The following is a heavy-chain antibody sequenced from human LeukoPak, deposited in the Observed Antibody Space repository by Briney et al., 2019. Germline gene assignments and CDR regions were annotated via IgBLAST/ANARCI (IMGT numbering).Heavy chain of an antibody. CDR1: GGSISSSSYY. D-gene: IGHD6-19*01. V-gene: IGHV4-39*07. Sequence: SETLSLTCTVSGGSISSSSYYWGWLRQPPGKGLEWIGSIYYSGSTYYNPSLKSRVTISVDTSKNQFSLKLSSVTAADTAVYYCARVGIAVAGYYFDYWGQGTLVTVSS. J-gene: IGHJ4*02. CDR3: ARVGIAVAGYYFDY. CDR2: IYYSGST.